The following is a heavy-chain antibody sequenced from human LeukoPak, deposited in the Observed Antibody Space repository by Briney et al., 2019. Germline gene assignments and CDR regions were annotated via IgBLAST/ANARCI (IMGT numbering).Heavy chain of an antibody. D-gene: IGHD2-2*01. CDR2: MNPNSGNT. Sequence: ASVKVSCKASGYTFTSYDINWVRQATGQGLEWMGWMNPNSGNTGYAQKFQGRVTITRNTSISTAYMELSSLRSEDTAVYYCARAMGNIVVVPAATYYYYYYMDVWGKGTTVTVSS. V-gene: IGHV1-8*03. J-gene: IGHJ6*03. CDR1: GYTFTSYD. CDR3: ARAMGNIVVVPAATYYYYYYMDV.